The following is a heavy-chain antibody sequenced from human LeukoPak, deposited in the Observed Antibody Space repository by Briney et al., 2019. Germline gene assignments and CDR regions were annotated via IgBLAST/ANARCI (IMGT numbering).Heavy chain of an antibody. CDR3: ARNSNDYGDYYY. CDR2: IYTSGST. J-gene: IGHJ4*02. Sequence: SETLSLTCTVSGGSISSYYWSWIRQPAGKGLEWIGRIYTSGSTNYNPSLKSRVTMSADTSKNQFSLKLSSVTAADTAVYYCARNSNDYGDYYYWGQGTLVTVSS. D-gene: IGHD4-17*01. CDR1: GGSISSYY. V-gene: IGHV4-4*07.